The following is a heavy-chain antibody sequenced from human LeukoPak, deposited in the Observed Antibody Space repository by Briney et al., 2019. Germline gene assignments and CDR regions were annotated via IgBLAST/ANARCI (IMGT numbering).Heavy chain of an antibody. Sequence: GRSLRLSCEASGFTFSSYAMHWVRQAPGKGLEWVAVISYDGSNKYYADSVKGRFTISRDNSKNTLYLQMNSLRAEDTAVYYCARGSQQLVDSADYWGQGTLVTVSS. CDR1: GFTFSSYA. CDR3: ARGSQQLVDSADY. CDR2: ISYDGSNK. J-gene: IGHJ4*02. D-gene: IGHD6-13*01. V-gene: IGHV3-30*04.